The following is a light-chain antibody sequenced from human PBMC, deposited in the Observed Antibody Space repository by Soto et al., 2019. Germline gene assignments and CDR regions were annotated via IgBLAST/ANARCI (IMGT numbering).Light chain of an antibody. J-gene: IGLJ2*01. V-gene: IGLV2-14*03. CDR1: SSDVGGHNY. CDR3: SSYSSTTSVI. CDR2: DVR. Sequence: QSALTQPASVSGSPGQSITISCTGTSSDVGGHNYVSWYQHHPGKAPKLIISDVRNRPSGVSNRFSGSKSGNTASLTISGLQAEDEADYYCSSYSSTTSVIFGGGTKLTVL.